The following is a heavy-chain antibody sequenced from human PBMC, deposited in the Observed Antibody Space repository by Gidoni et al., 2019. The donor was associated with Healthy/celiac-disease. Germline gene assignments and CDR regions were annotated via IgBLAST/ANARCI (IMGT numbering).Heavy chain of an antibody. D-gene: IGHD2-2*01. CDR1: GFTFSSYA. Sequence: EVQLLESGGGLVQPGGSLRLSCAASGFTFSSYAMSWVRQAPGKGMEWVSAISGSGGSTYYADSVKGRFTISRDNSKNTLYLQMNSLRAEDTAVYYCAKGGQYQLLPFDYWGQGTLVTVSS. CDR2: ISGSGGST. V-gene: IGHV3-23*01. CDR3: AKGGQYQLLPFDY. J-gene: IGHJ4*02.